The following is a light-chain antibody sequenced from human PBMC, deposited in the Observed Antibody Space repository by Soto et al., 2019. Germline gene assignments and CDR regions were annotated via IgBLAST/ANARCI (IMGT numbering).Light chain of an antibody. V-gene: IGKV3-11*01. CDR1: QSVSRY. CDR2: DAS. CDR3: QQRSNSPPLT. J-gene: IGKJ4*01. Sequence: EIVLTQSPATLSLSPGERATLSCRASQSVSRYLAWYQQKPGQAPRLLIYDASNRATGIPARFSGSGSGTAFALTISILEPEDFAVYYCQQRSNSPPLTFGGGTKVEIK.